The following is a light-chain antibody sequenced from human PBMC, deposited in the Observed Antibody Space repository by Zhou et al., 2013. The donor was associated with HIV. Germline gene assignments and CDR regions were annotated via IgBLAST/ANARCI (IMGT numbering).Light chain of an antibody. CDR1: QTISTW. CDR3: QQYNNNAIT. V-gene: IGKV1-5*03. J-gene: IGKJ5*01. CDR2: KAS. Sequence: DIQMIQSPSTLSASVGDRVTITCRASQTISTWLAWYQQKSGKAPSLLMYKASSLHSGVPSRFSGSGSGTDFSLTISGLQPDDFATYYCQQYNNNAITFGQGTRLEI.